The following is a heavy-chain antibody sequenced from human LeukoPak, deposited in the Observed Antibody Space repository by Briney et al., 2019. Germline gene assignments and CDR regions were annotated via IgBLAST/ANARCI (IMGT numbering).Heavy chain of an antibody. Sequence: PGGSPRLSCAASGFYFANYAMSWVRQAPGKGLEWVSATVGGGSPNTYHADSVKGRFTISRDNSKNTLFLQMNSLRAEDTAIYYCTKAPIVSCSGAFCYPFDSWGQGTLVTVSS. J-gene: IGHJ4*02. CDR3: TKAPIVSCSGAFCYPFDS. V-gene: IGHV3-23*01. D-gene: IGHD2-15*01. CDR1: GFYFANYA. CDR2: TVGGGSPNT.